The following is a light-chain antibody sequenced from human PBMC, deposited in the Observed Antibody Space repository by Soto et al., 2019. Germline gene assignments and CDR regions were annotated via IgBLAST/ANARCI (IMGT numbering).Light chain of an antibody. Sequence: QSVLTQPASVSGSPGQSITISCTGTSSDIGPYNYVSWHQHHPGKVPKLLIYDVSNRPSGVSNRFSGSKSGNTASLTISGLQAEDEADYYCSSFTNSKTYVFGTGTKLTVL. CDR3: SSFTNSKTYV. CDR1: SSDIGPYNY. CDR2: DVS. V-gene: IGLV2-14*03. J-gene: IGLJ1*01.